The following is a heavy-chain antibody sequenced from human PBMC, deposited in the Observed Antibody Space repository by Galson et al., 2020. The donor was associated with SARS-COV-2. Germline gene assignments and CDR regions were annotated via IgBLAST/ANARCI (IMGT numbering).Heavy chain of an antibody. J-gene: IGHJ6*02. D-gene: IGHD5-12*01. CDR3: ARDQKNVSPYSGYDQSGLYYYYGMDV. V-gene: IGHV1-8*01. CDR2: MNPNSGNT. CDR1: GYTFTSYD. Sequence: ASVKVSCKASGYTFTSYDINWVRQATGQGLEWMGWMNPNSGNTGYAQKFQGRVTMTRNTSISTAYMELSSLRSEDTAVYYCARDQKNVSPYSGYDQSGLYYYYGMDVWGQGTTVTVSS.